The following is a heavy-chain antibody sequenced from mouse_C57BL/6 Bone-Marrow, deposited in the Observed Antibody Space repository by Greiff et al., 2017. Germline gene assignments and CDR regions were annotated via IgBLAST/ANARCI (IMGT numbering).Heavy chain of an antibody. J-gene: IGHJ4*01. D-gene: IGHD2-4*01. CDR3: VYDYDGYAMDY. Sequence: QVQLQQPGAELVKPGASVKLSCKASGYTFTSYWMHWVQQRPGQGLEWIGMIHPNSGSTNYNEKFKSKATLTVDKSSSTAYMQLSSLTSEDSAVYYCVYDYDGYAMDYWGQGTSVTVSS. V-gene: IGHV1-64*01. CDR2: IHPNSGST. CDR1: GYTFTSYW.